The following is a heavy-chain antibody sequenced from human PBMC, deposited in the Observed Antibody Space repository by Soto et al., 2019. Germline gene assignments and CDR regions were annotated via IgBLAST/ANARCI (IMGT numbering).Heavy chain of an antibody. CDR1: GFTFSRNA. D-gene: IGHD2-21*01. J-gene: IGHJ4*02. Sequence: QVQLVESGGGVVKPGSSLRLSCAASGFTFSRNAMHWVRQAPGKGLEWMAMILDDGASEYYADSVKGRFTISRDNSKNMLYLQMNSLRAEDTAVYYCARVPYGEYFDYWGQGTLVTVSS. CDR2: ILDDGASE. CDR3: ARVPYGEYFDY. V-gene: IGHV3-30-3*01.